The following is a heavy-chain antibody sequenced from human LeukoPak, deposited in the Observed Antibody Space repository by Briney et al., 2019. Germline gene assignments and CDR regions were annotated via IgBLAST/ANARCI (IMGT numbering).Heavy chain of an antibody. V-gene: IGHV1-2*06. Sequence: ASVNVSCKTSGYTFIDYYVHWLRQAPGQGLEWMGRINPSTGGTDFAQKFQGKVSMTRDTSISTAYMELSRLGSDDTAVYYCATLGEDKTDTPFDYWGQGTLVTVSS. CDR2: INPSTGGT. CDR3: ATLGEDKTDTPFDY. J-gene: IGHJ4*02. CDR1: GYTFIDYY. D-gene: IGHD3-16*01.